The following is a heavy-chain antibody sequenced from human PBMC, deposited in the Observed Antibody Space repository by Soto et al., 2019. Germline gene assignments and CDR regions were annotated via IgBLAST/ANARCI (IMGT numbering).Heavy chain of an antibody. J-gene: IGHJ6*02. CDR3: ARGDHYDILTGYYKSLLYYYYGMDV. CDR1: GGSVSSGSYY. Sequence: SETLSLTCTVSGGSVSSGSYYWSWIRQPPGKGLEWTGYIYYSGSTNYNPSLKSRVTISVDTSKNQFSLKLSSVTAADTAVYYCARGDHYDILTGYYKSLLYYYYGMDVWGQGTTVTVSS. D-gene: IGHD3-9*01. V-gene: IGHV4-61*01. CDR2: IYYSGST.